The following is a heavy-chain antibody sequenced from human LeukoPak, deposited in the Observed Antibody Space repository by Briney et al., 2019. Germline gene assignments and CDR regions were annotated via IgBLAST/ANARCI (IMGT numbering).Heavy chain of an antibody. CDR3: ALYSSGWYDY. V-gene: IGHV4-30-2*01. D-gene: IGHD6-19*01. J-gene: IGHJ4*02. Sequence: PSQTLSLTCAVSGGSISSGGYSWSWIRQPPGKGLEWIGYIYHSGSTYYNPSLKSRVTISVDRSKSQFSLKLSSVTAADTAVYYCALYSSGWYDYWGQGTLVTVSS. CDR2: IYHSGST. CDR1: GGSISSGGYS.